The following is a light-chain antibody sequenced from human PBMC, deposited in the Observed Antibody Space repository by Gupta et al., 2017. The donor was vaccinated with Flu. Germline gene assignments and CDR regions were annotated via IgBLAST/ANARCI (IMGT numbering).Light chain of an antibody. J-gene: IGLJ2*01. CDR2: RNN. CDR1: SSNIGSNY. CDR3: AAWDDSLSGPV. V-gene: IGLV1-47*01. Sequence: GQRVTISCSGSSSNIGSNYVYWYQQLPGTAPKLLIYRNNQRPSGVPDRFSGSKSGTSASLAISGLRSEDEADYYCAAWDDSLSGPVFGGGTKLTVL.